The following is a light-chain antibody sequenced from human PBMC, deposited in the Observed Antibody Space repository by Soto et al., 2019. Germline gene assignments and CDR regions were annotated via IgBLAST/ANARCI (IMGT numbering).Light chain of an antibody. Sequence: QTVVTQEPSVTVSPGGTVTLTCASSTGAVTSGYYPNWFQQKRGQPPRTLIYSTSNKQSWTPARFSGSLLGGKAALTLSGVHPEDEADYYCLLYYGGTWVLGGGTKLTVL. V-gene: IGLV7-43*01. CDR3: LLYYGGTWV. J-gene: IGLJ3*02. CDR2: STS. CDR1: TGAVTSGYY.